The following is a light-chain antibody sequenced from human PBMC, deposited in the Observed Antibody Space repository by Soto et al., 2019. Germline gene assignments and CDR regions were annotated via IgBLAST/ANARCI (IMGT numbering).Light chain of an antibody. V-gene: IGLV2-8*01. CDR1: SSDVGGYNY. J-gene: IGLJ3*02. Sequence: QSVLTQPPSASGSPGQSVTISCTGTSSDVGGYNYVSWYQQHPGKAPKLIIYEVSKRPSGVADRFSCSKSGNTASLTVSGLEAEDEADYYYSSYAGSSNAGVVFGGGTQLTVL. CDR3: SSYAGSSNAGVV. CDR2: EVS.